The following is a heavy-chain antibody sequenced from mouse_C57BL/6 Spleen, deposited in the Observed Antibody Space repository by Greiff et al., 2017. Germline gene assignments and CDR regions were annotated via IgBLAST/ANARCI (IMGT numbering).Heavy chain of an antibody. J-gene: IGHJ4*01. V-gene: IGHV1-31*01. CDR3: ARSSRYDYDDYAMDY. Sequence: EVKLQESGPELVKPGASVKISCKASGYSFTGYYMHWVKQSHGNILDWIGYIYPYNGVSSYNQKFKGKATLTVDKSSSTAYMELRSLTSEDSAVYYCARSSRYDYDDYAMDYWGQGTSVTVSS. D-gene: IGHD2-4*01. CDR2: IYPYNGVS. CDR1: GYSFTGYY.